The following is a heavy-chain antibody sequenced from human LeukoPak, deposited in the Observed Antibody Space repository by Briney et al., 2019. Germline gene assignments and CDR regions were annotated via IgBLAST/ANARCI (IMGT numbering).Heavy chain of an antibody. J-gene: IGHJ4*02. CDR1: GGSISFYY. CDR2: INTSGST. CDR3: ARGSGWDLQFDY. D-gene: IGHD6-19*01. Sequence: SETLSLTCTVSGGSISFYYWNWIPQPAGKGREWIGRINTSGSTNYNPSLKSRVTMSVDTSKNQFSLKLSSVTAADTAVYYCARGSGWDLQFDYWGQGTLVIVSS. V-gene: IGHV4-4*07.